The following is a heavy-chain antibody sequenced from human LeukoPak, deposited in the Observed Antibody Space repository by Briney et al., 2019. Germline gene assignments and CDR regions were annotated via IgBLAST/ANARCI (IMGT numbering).Heavy chain of an antibody. CDR3: ARRRGGEGSSWGRDFDY. J-gene: IGHJ4*02. D-gene: IGHD6-13*01. CDR1: GYTFTGYY. Sequence: EASVKVSCKASGYTFTGYYMHWVRQAPGQGLEWMGWINPNSGGTNYAQKFQGRVTMTRDTSISTAYMELSRLRSDDTAVYYCARRRGGEGSSWGRDFDYWGQGTLVTVSS. CDR2: INPNSGGT. V-gene: IGHV1-2*02.